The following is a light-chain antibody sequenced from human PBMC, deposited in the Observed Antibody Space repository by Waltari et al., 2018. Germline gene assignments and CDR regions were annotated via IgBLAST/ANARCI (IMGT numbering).Light chain of an antibody. V-gene: IGKV4-1*01. CDR2: WAS. Sequence: DIVMTQSPDSLTVSLGERAAINCRSSQSILYESDNKNYLGWYQQKPGQSPKLLIPWASTRESGVPHRFSGSGSGTDFTLTISSLQAEDVAVYYCQQYYSFPFTFGQGTKLE. J-gene: IGKJ2*01. CDR1: QSILYESDNKNY. CDR3: QQYYSFPFT.